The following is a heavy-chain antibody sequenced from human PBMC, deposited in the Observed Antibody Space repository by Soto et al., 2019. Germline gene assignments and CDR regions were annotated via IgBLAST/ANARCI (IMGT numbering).Heavy chain of an antibody. Sequence: QVQLVQSGAEVKKPGASVKVSCKASGYTFTSYAMHWVRQAPGQRLEWMGWINAGNGNTKYSQKFQGRVTITRDTSASTADMELSSLRSEDTAVYYCARDAITMIVLGKDWYFDLWGRGTLVTVSS. V-gene: IGHV1-3*01. CDR2: INAGNGNT. CDR1: GYTFTSYA. D-gene: IGHD3-22*01. J-gene: IGHJ2*01. CDR3: ARDAITMIVLGKDWYFDL.